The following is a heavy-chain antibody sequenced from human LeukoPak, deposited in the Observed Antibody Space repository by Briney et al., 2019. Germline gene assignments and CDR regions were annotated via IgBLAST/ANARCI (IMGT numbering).Heavy chain of an antibody. Sequence: SETLSLTCAVSDGSVSNYYWSWFRQSPGEGLEWIAEIYPGETAKYNPSLWSRVTISADTSKSQFSLRLTSVTAADTAVYYCAGYHQWFLNDRWGQGTLVTVSS. J-gene: IGHJ5*02. D-gene: IGHD2-8*01. CDR2: IYPGETA. CDR3: AGYHQWFLNDR. CDR1: DGSVSNYY. V-gene: IGHV4-34*01.